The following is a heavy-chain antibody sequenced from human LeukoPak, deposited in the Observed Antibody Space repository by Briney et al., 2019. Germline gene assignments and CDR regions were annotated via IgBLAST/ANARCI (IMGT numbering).Heavy chain of an antibody. Sequence: GGSLRLSCAASGFTFSSYSMNWVRQAPGKGLEWVSSISSSSSYIYYADSVEGRFTISRDNAKNSLYLQMNSLRAEDTAVYYCARAGSDYGDPRGYYGMDVWGQGTTVTVSS. CDR3: ARAGSDYGDPRGYYGMDV. J-gene: IGHJ6*02. V-gene: IGHV3-21*01. D-gene: IGHD4-17*01. CDR2: ISSSSSYI. CDR1: GFTFSSYS.